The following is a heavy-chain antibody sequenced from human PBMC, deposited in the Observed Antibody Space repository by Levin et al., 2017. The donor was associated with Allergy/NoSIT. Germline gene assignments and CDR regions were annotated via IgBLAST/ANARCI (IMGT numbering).Heavy chain of an antibody. J-gene: IGHJ4*02. CDR2: VSLTGTNT. V-gene: IGHV3-11*01. D-gene: IGHD7-27*01. CDR1: GFTFNDYY. CDR3: ARGPGLERHWDPSLRYYFDN. Sequence: KSGESLKISCATSGFTFNDYYMSWIRQVPGKGLEWIAYVSLTGTNTYYADSAKGRFTISRDSAKSSVFLQMNSLTADDTAVYYCARGPGLERHWDPSLRYYFDNWGQGTLVTVSS.